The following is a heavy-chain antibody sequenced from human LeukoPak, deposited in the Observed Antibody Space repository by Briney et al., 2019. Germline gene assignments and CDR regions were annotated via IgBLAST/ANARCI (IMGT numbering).Heavy chain of an antibody. CDR3: ARAKKYCSSTSCYAGGRFGP. CDR1: GGSISSSNW. CDR2: IYHSGST. V-gene: IGHV4-4*02. J-gene: IGHJ5*02. D-gene: IGHD2-2*01. Sequence: SGTLSLTCAVSGGSISSSNWWSWVRQPPGKGLEWTGEIYHSGSTNYNPSLKSRVTISVDKSKNQFSLKLSSVTAADTAVYYCARAKKYCSSTSCYAGGRFGPWGQGTLVTVSS.